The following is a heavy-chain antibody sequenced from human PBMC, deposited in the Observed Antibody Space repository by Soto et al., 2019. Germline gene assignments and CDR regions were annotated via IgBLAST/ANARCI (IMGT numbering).Heavy chain of an antibody. CDR3: AKDSCFWGSGWDLNGMDV. CDR1: GFTFSSYG. J-gene: IGHJ6*02. CDR2: ISYDGSNI. V-gene: IGHV3-30*18. D-gene: IGHD6-19*01. Sequence: QVQLVESGGGVVQPGRSLRLSCAASGFTFSSYGMYWVRQAPGKGLEWVAVISYDGSNIYYADSVKGRFTISRVNSKKTMYLKMNSLRAEDTAVYYCAKDSCFWGSGWDLNGMDVWGQGTTVTVSS.